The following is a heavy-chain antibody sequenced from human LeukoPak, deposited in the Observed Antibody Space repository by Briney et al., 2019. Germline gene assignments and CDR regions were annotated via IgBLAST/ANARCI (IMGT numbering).Heavy chain of an antibody. CDR3: ARDWRYCSVGSCSYYFDY. CDR1: GVSISSHY. J-gene: IGHJ4*02. V-gene: IGHV4-4*07. CDR2: XYTSGST. Sequence: SETLSLTCSVSGVSISSHYWSXXXXPXXXXXXXXXRXYTSGSTNYNPSLNSRVXISVDKSKNHLSLNLSSVTAADTAFYYCARDWRYCSVGSCSYYFDYWGQGALVTVSS. D-gene: IGHD2-15*01.